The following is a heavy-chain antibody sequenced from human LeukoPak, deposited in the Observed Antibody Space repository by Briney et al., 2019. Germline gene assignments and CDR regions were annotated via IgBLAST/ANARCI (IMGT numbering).Heavy chain of an antibody. J-gene: IGHJ4*02. D-gene: IGHD2-2*01. CDR3: ARDRGIGGSSTSYDY. CDR2: ISSSYI. V-gene: IGHV3-21*01. Sequence: GGSLRLSCAASGFTFSSYSMNWVRQAPGKGLEWVSSISSSYIYYADSVKGRFTISRDNAKNSLYLHMNSLRAGDTAVYYCARDRGIGGSSTSYDYWGQGTLVTVSS. CDR1: GFTFSSYS.